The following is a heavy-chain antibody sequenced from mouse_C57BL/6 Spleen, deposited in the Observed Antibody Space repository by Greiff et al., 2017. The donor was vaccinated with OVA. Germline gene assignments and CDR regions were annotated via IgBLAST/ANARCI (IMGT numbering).Heavy chain of an antibody. CDR3: AREEVRAMDY. J-gene: IGHJ4*01. Sequence: QVQLKQSGPGLVQPSQCLSITCTVSGFSLTSYGVHWVRQSPGKGLEWLGVIWSGGSTDYNAAILSRLSINKDNSKSKVFLKMNSRQSDDTAIYYCAREEVRAMDYWGQGTSVTVSS. D-gene: IGHD2-2*01. CDR2: IWSGGST. V-gene: IGHV2-2*01. CDR1: GFSLTSYG.